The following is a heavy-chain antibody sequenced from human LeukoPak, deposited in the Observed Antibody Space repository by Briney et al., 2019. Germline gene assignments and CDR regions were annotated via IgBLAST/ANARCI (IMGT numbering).Heavy chain of an antibody. CDR1: GYTFTSYG. CDR3: ARVTYYDFWSGYPFYYYYYMDV. V-gene: IGHV1-18*01. CDR2: ISAYNGNT. Sequence: ASVKVSCKASGYTFTSYGISWVRQAPGQGLEWMGWISAYNGNTNYAQKLQGRVTMTTDTSTSTAYMELRSLRSDDKAVYYCARVTYYDFWSGYPFYYYYYMDVWGKGTTVTVSS. J-gene: IGHJ6*03. D-gene: IGHD3-3*01.